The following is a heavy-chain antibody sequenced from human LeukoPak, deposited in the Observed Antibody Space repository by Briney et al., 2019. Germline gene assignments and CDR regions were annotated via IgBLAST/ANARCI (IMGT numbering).Heavy chain of an antibody. CDR1: GFTFSSYA. CDR2: ISYDGSNK. J-gene: IGHJ4*02. Sequence: PGRSLRLSCAASGFTFSSYAMHWVRQAPGKGLEWVAVISYDGSNKYYADSVKGQFTISRDNAKNSLYLQMNSLRAEDTAVYYCARDFGGAVAGPRFDCWGQGTLVTVSS. D-gene: IGHD6-19*01. CDR3: ARDFGGAVAGPRFDC. V-gene: IGHV3-30-3*01.